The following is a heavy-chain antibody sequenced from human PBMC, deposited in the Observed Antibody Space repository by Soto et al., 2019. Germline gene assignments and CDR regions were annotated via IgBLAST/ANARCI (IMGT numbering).Heavy chain of an antibody. CDR3: VKGGWVSRYDY. J-gene: IGHJ4*02. D-gene: IGHD6-13*01. CDR2: ISGRGDNT. V-gene: IGHV3-23*01. CDR1: GFSFNNNA. Sequence: EVQVLESGGGLVQPGGSLRLSCAASGFSFNNNAMTWVRQAPGKGLEWVSTISGRGDNTYYADTVKGRFTISRDNSKNTLYLEMYSLRTGDTAEYYWVKGGWVSRYDYWGQGTLVTVSS.